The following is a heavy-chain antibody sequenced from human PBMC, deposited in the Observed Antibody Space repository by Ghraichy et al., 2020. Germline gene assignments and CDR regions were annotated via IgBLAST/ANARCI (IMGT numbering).Heavy chain of an antibody. V-gene: IGHV3-74*01. J-gene: IGHJ4*02. CDR1: GFTFSNYW. Sequence: GGSLRLSCAASGFTFSNYWMHWVRQVPGKGLVWVSRINIDGSSISYADSVKGRFTISRDNAKNTLYLQMNSLRAEDTAVYYCTRVPGRVAPFDYWGQGTLVTVSS. D-gene: IGHD2-2*01. CDR3: TRVPGRVAPFDY. CDR2: INIDGSSI.